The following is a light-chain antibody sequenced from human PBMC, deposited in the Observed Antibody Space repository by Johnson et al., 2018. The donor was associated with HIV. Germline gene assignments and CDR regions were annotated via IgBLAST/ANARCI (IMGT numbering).Light chain of an antibody. Sequence: QSVLTQSPSASGTPGQRVTISCSGSSPNIGTNSVNWYQQLPGTAPKLLIYRNNQRPSGVPDRFSGSKSDTSASLGITGLQTGDEADYYCGTWDSSLSQGVFGTWTKVTVL. CDR1: SPNIGTNS. J-gene: IGLJ1*01. CDR2: RNN. V-gene: IGLV1-44*01. CDR3: GTWDSSLSQGV.